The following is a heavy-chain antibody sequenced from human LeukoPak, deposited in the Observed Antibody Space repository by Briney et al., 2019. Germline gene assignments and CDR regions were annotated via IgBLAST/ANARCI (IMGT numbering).Heavy chain of an antibody. D-gene: IGHD3-10*01. CDR3: ATYGSGSYRFDP. J-gene: IGHJ5*02. CDR1: GGSISSGGYY. CDR2: IHHSGST. Sequence: SETLSLTCTVSGGSISSGGYYWSWIRQHPGKGLEWIGYIHHSGSTYYNPSLKSRVIISVDTSKNQFSLKLNSVTAADTAVYYCATYGSGSYRFDPWGQGTLVTVSS. V-gene: IGHV4-31*03.